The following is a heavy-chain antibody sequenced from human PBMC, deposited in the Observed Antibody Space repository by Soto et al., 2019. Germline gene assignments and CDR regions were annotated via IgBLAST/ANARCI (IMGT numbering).Heavy chain of an antibody. J-gene: IGHJ6*02. CDR1: GYTFTNSG. D-gene: IGHD2-8*01. V-gene: IGHV1-18*01. Sequence: QVQLVQSGAEVKKPGASVKVSCKASGYTFTNSGISWVRQAPGQGLEWMGWISTDNGNTNYAQHLQGRVSMTTDTTTSIAYMDLSSLSSVDTGFYYCAREPCIASCGVYSMYYYGMHVWGQGTTVTVSS. CDR3: AREPCIASCGVYSMYYYGMHV. CDR2: ISTDNGNT.